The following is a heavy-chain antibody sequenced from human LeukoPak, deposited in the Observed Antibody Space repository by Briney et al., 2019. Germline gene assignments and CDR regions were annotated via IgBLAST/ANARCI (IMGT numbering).Heavy chain of an antibody. CDR1: SYSISSGYY. Sequence: SETLSLTCTVSSYSISSGYYWGWIRQPPGKGLERIGSIYHSGSTYYNPSLKSRVTISVDTSKNQFSLKLSSVTAADTAVYYCAREQDYYDSSGSDYWGQGTLVTVSS. D-gene: IGHD3-22*01. V-gene: IGHV4-38-2*02. CDR2: IYHSGST. J-gene: IGHJ4*02. CDR3: AREQDYYDSSGSDY.